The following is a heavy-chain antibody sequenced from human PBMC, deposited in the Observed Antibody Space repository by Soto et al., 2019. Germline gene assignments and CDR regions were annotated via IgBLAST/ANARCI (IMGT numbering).Heavy chain of an antibody. Sequence: SETLCLTCTVSGGSISGSTYYWGWIRQPPGKGLEWIGSIYYSGSTYYNPSLKSRVTISVDTSKNQFSLKLSSVTAADTAVYYCANSYGDYVSYWGQGTLVTVSS. CDR2: IYYSGST. CDR1: GGSISGSTYY. V-gene: IGHV4-39*01. CDR3: ANSYGDYVSY. J-gene: IGHJ4*02. D-gene: IGHD4-17*01.